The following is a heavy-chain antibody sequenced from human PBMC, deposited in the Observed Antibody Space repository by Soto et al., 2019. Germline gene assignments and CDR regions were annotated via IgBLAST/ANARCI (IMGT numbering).Heavy chain of an antibody. D-gene: IGHD6-19*01. V-gene: IGHV3-23*01. J-gene: IGHJ4*02. Sequence: GGSLRLSWAASGFTFSSYVMGWVRQAPGKGLEWVSAIGGSDGTTYYADSAKGRFTISRDNSKNTLYLQLSDLRAEDTAIYYCAKRNDGSAWPYYFDSWGQGTLVTVSS. CDR3: AKRNDGSAWPYYFDS. CDR1: GFTFSSYV. CDR2: IGGSDGTT.